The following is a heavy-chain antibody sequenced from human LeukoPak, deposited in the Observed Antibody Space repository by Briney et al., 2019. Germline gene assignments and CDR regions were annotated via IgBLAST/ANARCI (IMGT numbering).Heavy chain of an antibody. CDR2: IGSSGSMI. CDR3: SLVWKY. CDR1: GFTFSKYE. Sequence: PGGSLRLPCSASGFTFSKYEMHWVRQAPGKGLEWVSYIGSSGSMIHYADSVKGRFTVSRDNAKNALYLQMNRLRAEDTAVYYCSLVWKYWGQGTLVTVSS. D-gene: IGHD3-16*01. V-gene: IGHV3-48*03. J-gene: IGHJ4*02.